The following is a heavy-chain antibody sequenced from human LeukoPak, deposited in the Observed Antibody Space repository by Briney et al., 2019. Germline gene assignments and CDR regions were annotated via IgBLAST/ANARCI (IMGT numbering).Heavy chain of an antibody. V-gene: IGHV3-21*01. CDR1: GFTFSSHS. Sequence: GGSLRLSCAASGFTFSSHSMNWVRQAPGKGLEWVSSISSSSSYIYYADSVKGRFTISRDNAKNSLYLQMNSLRAEDTAVYYCARGTAVGATPLFDYWGQGTLVTVSS. D-gene: IGHD1-26*01. J-gene: IGHJ4*02. CDR2: ISSSSSYI. CDR3: ARGTAVGATPLFDY.